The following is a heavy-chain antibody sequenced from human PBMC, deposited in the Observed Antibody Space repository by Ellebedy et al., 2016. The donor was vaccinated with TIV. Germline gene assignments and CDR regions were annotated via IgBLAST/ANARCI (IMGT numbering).Heavy chain of an antibody. J-gene: IGHJ2*01. CDR1: GFTFSSYG. CDR2: ISYDGSNK. CDR3: AKGLTGDRGGWGWYFDL. Sequence: GESLKISCAASGFTFSSYGMHWVRQAPGKGLEWVAVISYDGSNKYYADSVKGRSTISRDTFKNTLYLQLNSLRAEDTAVYFCAKGLTGDRGGWGWYFDLWGRGTLVTVSS. D-gene: IGHD7-27*01. V-gene: IGHV3-30*18.